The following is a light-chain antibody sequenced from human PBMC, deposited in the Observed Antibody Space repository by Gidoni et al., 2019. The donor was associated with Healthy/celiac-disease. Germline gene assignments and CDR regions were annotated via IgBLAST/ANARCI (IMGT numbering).Light chain of an antibody. J-gene: IGKJ1*01. V-gene: IGKV3-11*01. CDR2: DAS. CDR1: QIVSSY. Sequence: EIVLTHSPATLSLSPGERATLSCRASQIVSSYLAWYQQKPGQAPRLLIYDASNRATGIPARFSGSGSGTDFTLTISSLEPEDFAVYYCQQRSNWPPTFGQGTKVEIK. CDR3: QQRSNWPPT.